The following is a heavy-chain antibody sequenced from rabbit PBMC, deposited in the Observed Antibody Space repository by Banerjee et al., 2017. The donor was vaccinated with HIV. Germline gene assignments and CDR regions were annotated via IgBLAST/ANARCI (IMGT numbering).Heavy chain of an antibody. CDR2: IWPGSSGST. J-gene: IGHJ4*01. V-gene: IGHV1S45*01. CDR3: ARSADAGWGGDL. D-gene: IGHD4-1*01. CDR1: GIDFSSYW. Sequence: QQQLEESGGGLVKPGGTLSLTCKASGIDFSSYWIYWVRQAPGKGLEWIACIWPGSSGSTYYASWAKGRFTISKASSTTVTLQMTSLTAADTATYFCARSADAGWGGDLWGPGTLVTVS.